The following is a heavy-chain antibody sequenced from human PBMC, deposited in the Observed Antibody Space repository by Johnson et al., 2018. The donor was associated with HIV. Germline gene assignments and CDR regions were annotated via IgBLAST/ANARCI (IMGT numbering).Heavy chain of an antibody. Sequence: MLLVESGGGLVQPGGSLRLSCAASGITVSSSYMSWVRQAPGKGLEWVSVIYSGGNTYYADSVRCRVTISRENAKNSLYLQMNSLRAGDTAVYYCARDGGFVGAFDIWGQGTMVTVSS. D-gene: IGHD3-16*01. CDR3: ARDGGFVGAFDI. J-gene: IGHJ3*02. V-gene: IGHV3-66*01. CDR2: IYSGGNT. CDR1: GITVSSSY.